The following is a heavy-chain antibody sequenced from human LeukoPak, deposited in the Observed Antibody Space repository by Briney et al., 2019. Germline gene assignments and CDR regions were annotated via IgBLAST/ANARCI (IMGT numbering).Heavy chain of an antibody. Sequence: SVKVSCKASGYTFTSYGISWVRQAPGQGLEWVGRFFPKYVIANYAQRFRKRVTFTADKLTSTVYMELRSLKSEDTAVYYCAGDPSDYYASEWGQGTLVTVSS. D-gene: IGHD3-10*01. CDR3: AGDPSDYYASE. CDR2: FFPKYVIA. V-gene: IGHV1-69*04. CDR1: GYTFTSYG. J-gene: IGHJ4*02.